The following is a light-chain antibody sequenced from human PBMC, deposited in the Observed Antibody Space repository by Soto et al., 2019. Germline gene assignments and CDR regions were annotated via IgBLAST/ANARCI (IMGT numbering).Light chain of an antibody. Sequence: EIVLTQSPGTLSLSPGERATLSCRASQNGFSFYLAWFQKKPGQPPRLLIYGASSSATGISDRFSGSGSGTDFTLTISRLEPEDFAVYYCHQYGNSPWTLGQGTRVEI. J-gene: IGKJ1*01. CDR2: GAS. CDR3: HQYGNSPWT. V-gene: IGKV3-20*01. CDR1: QNGFSFY.